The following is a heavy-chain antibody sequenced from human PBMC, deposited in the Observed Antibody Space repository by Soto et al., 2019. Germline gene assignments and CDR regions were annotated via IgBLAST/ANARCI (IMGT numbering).Heavy chain of an antibody. J-gene: IGHJ6*02. CDR1: GFTFSNYA. V-gene: IGHV3-23*01. Sequence: EVPLLESGGGLEQPGGSLRLSCVVSGFTFSNYAMNWVRQAPGKGLEWVSAISASGGNTYYADSVDGRFTISRDNSKNRMYLQMNSLRAEDTAAYYCAKSRYSYGHGMDVWGQGTTVTVSS. CDR2: ISASGGNT. CDR3: AKSRYSYGHGMDV. D-gene: IGHD5-18*01.